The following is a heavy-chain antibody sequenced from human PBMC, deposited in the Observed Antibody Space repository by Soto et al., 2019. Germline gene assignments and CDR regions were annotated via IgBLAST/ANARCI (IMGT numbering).Heavy chain of an antibody. CDR1: GGSISSGDYY. CDR3: ARSSPTTGVDFDY. D-gene: IGHD4-17*01. CDR2: IYYSGST. J-gene: IGHJ4*02. V-gene: IGHV4-30-4*01. Sequence: SETLSLTCTVSGGSISSGDYYWSWIRQPPGKGLEWIGYIYYSGSTYYNPSLKSRVTISVDTSKNQFSLKLSSVTAADTAVYYCARSSPTTGVDFDYWGQGTLVTVSS.